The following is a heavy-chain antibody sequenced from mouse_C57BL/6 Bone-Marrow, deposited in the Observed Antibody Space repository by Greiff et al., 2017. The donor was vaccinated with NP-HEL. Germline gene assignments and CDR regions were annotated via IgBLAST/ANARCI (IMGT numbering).Heavy chain of an antibody. CDR2: ISDGGSYT. V-gene: IGHV5-4*03. Sequence: EVKLMESGGGLVKPGGSLKLSCAASGFTFSSYAMSWVRQTPEKRLEWVATISDGGSYTYYPDNVKGRFTISRDNAKNNLYLQMSHLKSEDTAMYYCARYDYHYWYFDVWGTGTTVTVSS. D-gene: IGHD2-4*01. CDR1: GFTFSSYA. J-gene: IGHJ1*03. CDR3: ARYDYHYWYFDV.